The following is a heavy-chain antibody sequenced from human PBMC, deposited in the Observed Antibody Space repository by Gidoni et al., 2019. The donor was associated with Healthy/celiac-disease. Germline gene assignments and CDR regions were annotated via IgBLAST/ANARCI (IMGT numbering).Heavy chain of an antibody. CDR2: ITHSGST. CDR3: ARGLGGSSSWFPPMNNWFDP. CDR1: GGSFSCYY. D-gene: IGHD6-13*01. V-gene: IGHV4-34*01. J-gene: IGHJ5*02. Sequence: QVQLQQWGAGLLKPSEPLSLTCAVYGGSFSCYYWSCSRQPPGKGLEWIGEITHSGSTNYNPSLKSRVTISVDTSKNQFSLKLSSVTAADTAVYYCARGLGGSSSWFPPMNNWFDPWGQGTLVTVSS.